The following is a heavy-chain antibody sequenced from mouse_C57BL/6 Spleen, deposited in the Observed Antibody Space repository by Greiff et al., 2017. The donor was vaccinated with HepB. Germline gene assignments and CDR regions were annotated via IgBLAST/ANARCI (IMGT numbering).Heavy chain of an antibody. J-gene: IGHJ1*03. D-gene: IGHD1-1*01. V-gene: IGHV1-39*01. CDR2: INPNYGTT. CDR3: ARGNYYGSSYPPYFDV. Sequence: EVQLQQSGPELVKPGASVKISCKASGYSFTDYNMNWAKQSNGKSLEWIGVINPNYGTTSYNQKFKGKATLTVDQSSSTAYMQLNSLTSEDSAVYYCARGNYYGSSYPPYFDVWGTGTTVTVSS. CDR1: GYSFTDYN.